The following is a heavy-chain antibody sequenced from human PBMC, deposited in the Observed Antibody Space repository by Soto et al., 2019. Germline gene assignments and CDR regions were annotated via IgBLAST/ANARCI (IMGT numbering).Heavy chain of an antibody. CDR2: ISIRGGDE. Sequence: QVQLVESGGGVVQPGKSLRLSCAASGFTFSSYAMHWARQAPGKGLEWVTVISIRGGDEYYAESVRGRFTISRDDSKNTLYLQRDSLGVEDTAVYYCARVTIVARQHLDYWGQGTLVTVSS. D-gene: IGHD6-6*01. CDR3: ARVTIVARQHLDY. CDR1: GFTFSSYA. V-gene: IGHV3-30*03. J-gene: IGHJ4*02.